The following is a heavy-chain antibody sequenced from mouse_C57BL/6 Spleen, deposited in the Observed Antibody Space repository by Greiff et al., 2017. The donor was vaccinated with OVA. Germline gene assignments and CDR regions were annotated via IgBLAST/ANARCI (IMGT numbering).Heavy chain of an antibody. CDR1: GYTFTSYW. J-gene: IGHJ4*01. D-gene: IGHD2-4*01. Sequence: QVQLQQSGAELVKPGASVKLSCKASGYTFTSYWMHWVKQRPGQGLEWIGMIHPNSGSTNYNEKFKSKATLTVDKSSSTAYMQLSSLTSEDSAVYYCARHYDYGDYYAMDYWGQGTSVTVSS. V-gene: IGHV1-64*01. CDR3: ARHYDYGDYYAMDY. CDR2: IHPNSGST.